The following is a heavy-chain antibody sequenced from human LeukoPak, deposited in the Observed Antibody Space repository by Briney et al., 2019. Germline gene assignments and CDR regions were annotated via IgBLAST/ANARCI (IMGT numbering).Heavy chain of an antibody. CDR2: INHSGST. J-gene: IGHJ4*02. CDR3: ARGSGSYSFDY. Sequence: SETLSLTCAVYGGSFSGYYWSWIRQPPGKGLEWIGEINHSGSTNYNPSLKSRVTISVDTSKNQFSLKLSSVTAADTAVYYCARGSGSYSFDYRGQGTLVTVSS. V-gene: IGHV4-34*01. CDR1: GGSFSGYY. D-gene: IGHD1-26*01.